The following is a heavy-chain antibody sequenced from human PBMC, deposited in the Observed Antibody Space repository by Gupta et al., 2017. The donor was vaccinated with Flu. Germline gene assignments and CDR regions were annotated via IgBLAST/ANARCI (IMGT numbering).Heavy chain of an antibody. J-gene: IGHJ3*02. V-gene: IGHV4-34*01. Sequence: QVQLQQWGAGLLKPSETLSLPCAVYGGSFSDYYWSWIRQSPGKGLEWIGEISHSENTYYNPSLKSRVTISVDTSKNQFSLMVRSVTAADTAVYFCARGRRVGLADGAFDIWGRGTTVSVSS. D-gene: IGHD1-26*01. CDR1: GGSFSDYY. CDR3: ARGRRVGLADGAFDI. CDR2: ISHSENT.